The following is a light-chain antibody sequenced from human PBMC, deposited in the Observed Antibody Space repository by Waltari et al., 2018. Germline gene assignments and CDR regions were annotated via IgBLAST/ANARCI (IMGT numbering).Light chain of an antibody. J-gene: IGKJ1*01. CDR1: QSVLYTSNNKNY. CDR2: WAS. V-gene: IGKV4-1*01. CDR3: QQYYSPPWT. Sequence: DIVMTQYPDSLAVSLGERATINGKSSQSVLYTSNNKNYVAWYQQKPGQPPKLLFYWASTRESGVPDRFSGSGAGTDFTLTISGLQAEDVAVYYCQQYYSPPWTFGQGTQVEIK.